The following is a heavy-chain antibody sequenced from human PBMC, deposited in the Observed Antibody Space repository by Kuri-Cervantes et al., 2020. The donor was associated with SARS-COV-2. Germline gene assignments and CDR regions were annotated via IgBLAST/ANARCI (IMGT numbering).Heavy chain of an antibody. CDR3: ARGFGELLGPGMDV. V-gene: IGHV3-33*08. D-gene: IGHD3-10*01. Sequence: GESLKISCAASGFTFSSHEMNWVRQAPGKGLEWVAVIWYDGSNKYYADSVKGRFTISRDNSKNTLYLQMNSLRAEDTAVYYCARGFGELLGPGMDVWGQGTTVTVSS. CDR2: IWYDGSNK. CDR1: GFTFSSHE. J-gene: IGHJ6*02.